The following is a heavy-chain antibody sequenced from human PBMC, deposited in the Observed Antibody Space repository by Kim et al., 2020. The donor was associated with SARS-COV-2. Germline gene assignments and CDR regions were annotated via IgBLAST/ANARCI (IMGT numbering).Heavy chain of an antibody. CDR3: AKDRPRGYSSSWSTGPLYYYYGMDV. J-gene: IGHJ6*02. D-gene: IGHD6-13*01. CDR1: GFTFSSYA. V-gene: IGHV3-23*01. CDR2: ISGSGGST. Sequence: GGSLRLSCAASGFTFSSYAMSWVRQAPGKGLEWVSAISGSGGSTYYADSVKGRFTISRDNSKNTLYLQMNSLRAEDTAVYYCAKDRPRGYSSSWSTGPLYYYYGMDVWGQGTTVTVSS.